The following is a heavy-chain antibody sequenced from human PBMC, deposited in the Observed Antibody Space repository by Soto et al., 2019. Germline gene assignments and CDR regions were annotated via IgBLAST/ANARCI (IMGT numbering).Heavy chain of an antibody. CDR2: IYWDDDK. J-gene: IGHJ6*03. Sequence: SGPTLVNPTQTLTLACTVSGFSLSTSGVGVGWIRQPPGKALEWLGFIYWDDDKRYTPSLRSRLTITKDTSKNQVVLTMTNMDPVDTATYYCAHGLGYSVSGSRYYYLDVWGTGTTVTVSS. CDR1: GFSLSTSGVG. CDR3: AHGLGYSVSGSRYYYLDV. D-gene: IGHD3-10*01. V-gene: IGHV2-5*02.